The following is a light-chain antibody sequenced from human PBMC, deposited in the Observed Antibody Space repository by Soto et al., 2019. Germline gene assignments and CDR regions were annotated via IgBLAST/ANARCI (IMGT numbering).Light chain of an antibody. Sequence: HSVLTQPPSVSGSPVRSVTISCTGTSSDVGGYNYVSWYQQHPGKAPKVMIYDVSKRPSGVPDRFSGSKSGNTASLTISGLQAEDEADYYGCSNAGSLELFGTGIKVT. CDR3: CSNAGSLEL. CDR1: SSDVGGYNY. CDR2: DVS. J-gene: IGLJ1*01. V-gene: IGLV2-11*01.